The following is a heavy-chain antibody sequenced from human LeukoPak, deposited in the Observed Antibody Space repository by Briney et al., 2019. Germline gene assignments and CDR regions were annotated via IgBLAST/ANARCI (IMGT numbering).Heavy chain of an antibody. D-gene: IGHD3-16*01. V-gene: IGHV1-2*02. CDR1: GFTFNAYY. J-gene: IGHJ4*02. CDR3: ARDGVWGNSFTDY. Sequence: ASVKVSCKASGFTFNAYYIHWVRQAPGQGLEWMGWINPNTGDTNFAQKFQGRITMTTDTSTSTAYMELRSLRSDDTAMYYCARDGVWGNSFTDYWGQGTLVTVSS. CDR2: INPNTGDT.